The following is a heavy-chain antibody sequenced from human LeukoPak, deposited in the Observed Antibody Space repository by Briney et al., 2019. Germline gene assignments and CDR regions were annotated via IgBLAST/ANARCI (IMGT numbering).Heavy chain of an antibody. D-gene: IGHD3-10*01. Sequence: GGSLRLSCAASGFMFSRYWMSWVRQAPGKGLEWVANIKEDGSEDYYVDSVKGRFTISRDNAKKSLYLQMNSLRAEDTAVYCCVPGRGDSSGWGQGTMVTVSS. CDR2: IKEDGSED. CDR1: GFMFSRYW. CDR3: VPGRGDSSG. V-gene: IGHV3-7*01. J-gene: IGHJ3*01.